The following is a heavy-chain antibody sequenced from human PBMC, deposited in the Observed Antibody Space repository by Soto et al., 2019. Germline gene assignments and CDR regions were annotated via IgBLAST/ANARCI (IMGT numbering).Heavy chain of an antibody. CDR3: ARGLRRWLQLVSAFDI. CDR1: GFTFSSYA. CDR2: ISSNGGST. V-gene: IGHV3-64D*06. D-gene: IGHD5-12*01. Sequence: GGSLRLSCSASGFTFSSYAMHWVRQAPGKGLEYVSAISSNGGSTYYADSVKGRFTISRDNSKNTLYLQMSSLRAEDTAVYYCARGLRRWLQLVSAFDIWGQGTMVTV. J-gene: IGHJ3*02.